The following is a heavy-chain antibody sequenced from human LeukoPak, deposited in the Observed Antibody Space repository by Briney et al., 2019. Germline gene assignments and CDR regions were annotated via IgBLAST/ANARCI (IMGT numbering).Heavy chain of an antibody. V-gene: IGHV3-13*01. CDR2: IGTTGDT. CDR3: ARSPSYSSSWYALGS. D-gene: IGHD6-13*01. CDR1: GFTFSGYD. Sequence: AGGSLRLSVEASGFTFSGYDMHWVRQATGKGLGWVSAIGTTGDTYYSDSVRGRFTISRENAKNSLDLQMNSLRAGDTAVYYCARSPSYSSSWYALGSWGQGTLVTVSS. J-gene: IGHJ4*02.